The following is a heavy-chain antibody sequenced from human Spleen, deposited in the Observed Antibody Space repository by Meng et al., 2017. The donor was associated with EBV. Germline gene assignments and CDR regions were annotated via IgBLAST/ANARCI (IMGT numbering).Heavy chain of an antibody. CDR3: ASESGRGYTPDY. CDR1: GGPFRNYA. J-gene: IGHJ4*02. V-gene: IGHV1-69*01. D-gene: IGHD3-10*01. CDR2: FLPTLGAP. Sequence: GQSAAWVKKPGSSVKVSCKTSGGPFRNYAISWVRQAPGQGLEWLGGFLPTLGAPNYAQKFHGGVSITADESTSTHYMDLSSLRSEDTAVYYCASESGRGYTPDYWGQGTLVTVSS.